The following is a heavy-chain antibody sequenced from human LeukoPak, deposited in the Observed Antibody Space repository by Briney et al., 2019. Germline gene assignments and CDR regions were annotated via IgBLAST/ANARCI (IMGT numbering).Heavy chain of an antibody. CDR3: ARDAIVVVPAADPIPGWYFDL. CDR1: GGSISSGDYY. Sequence: SQTLSLTCTVSGGSISSGDYYWSWIRQPPGKGLEWIGYIYYSGSTYYNPSLKSRVTISVDTSKNQFSLKLSSVTAADTAVYYCARDAIVVVPAADPIPGWYFDLWGRGTLVTVSS. D-gene: IGHD2-2*01. CDR2: IYYSGST. V-gene: IGHV4-30-4*08. J-gene: IGHJ2*01.